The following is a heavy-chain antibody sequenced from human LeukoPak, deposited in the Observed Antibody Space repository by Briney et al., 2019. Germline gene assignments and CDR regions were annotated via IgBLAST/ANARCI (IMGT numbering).Heavy chain of an antibody. CDR1: GYTFTSYD. CDR2: ISAYNGNT. CDR3: ARDRGYSSSWYNPPSDY. D-gene: IGHD6-13*01. V-gene: IGHV1-18*01. Sequence: ASVKVSCKTSGYTFTSYDINWVRQAPGQGLEWMGWISAYNGNTNYAQKLQGRVTMTTDTSTSTAYMELRSLRSDDTAVYYCARDRGYSSSWYNPPSDYWGQGTLVTVSS. J-gene: IGHJ4*02.